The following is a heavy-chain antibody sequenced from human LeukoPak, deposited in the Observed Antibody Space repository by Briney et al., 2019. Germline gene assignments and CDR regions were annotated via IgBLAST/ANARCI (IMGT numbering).Heavy chain of an antibody. D-gene: IGHD1-1*01. J-gene: IGHJ5*02. CDR2: INPNSGGA. CDR3: ARGSSVRDWFDL. CDR1: GYTFTGYF. V-gene: IGHV1-2*02. Sequence: ASVKLSCKASGYTFTGYFMNWVRQAPGQGLEWMGWINPNSGGANYAQKFQGRVTMTRDTSISTAYMELSSLISDDTAVHYCARGSSVRDWFDLWVQATIVTVSS.